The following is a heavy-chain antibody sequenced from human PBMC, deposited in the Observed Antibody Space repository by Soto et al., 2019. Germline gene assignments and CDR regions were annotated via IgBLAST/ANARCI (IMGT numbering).Heavy chain of an antibody. D-gene: IGHD2-2*01. V-gene: IGHV1-3*04. Sequence: ASVKVSCKASGYTFTSYAMHWVRQAPGQRLEWMGWINTGNGNTKYSQKFQGRVTITRDTSASTAYMELSSLRSEDTAVYYCARLYCISISSFCPFDPWGQGTLVPSPQ. CDR3: ARLYCISISSFCPFDP. J-gene: IGHJ5*02. CDR1: GYTFTSYA. CDR2: INTGNGNT.